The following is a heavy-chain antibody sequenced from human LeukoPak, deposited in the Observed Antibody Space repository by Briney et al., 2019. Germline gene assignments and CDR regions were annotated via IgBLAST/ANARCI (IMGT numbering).Heavy chain of an antibody. V-gene: IGHV3-23*01. CDR1: GFTFSSYA. J-gene: IGHJ4*02. CDR3: AKASPRQQLVPVGFDY. D-gene: IGHD6-13*01. Sequence: PGGSLRLSCAASGFTFSSYAMSWVRQAPGKGLEWVSAISGSGGSTYYADSVKGRFTISRDNSKNTLYLQMNSLRAEDTAVYYCAKASPRQQLVPVGFDYWGQGTLVTVSS. CDR2: ISGSGGST.